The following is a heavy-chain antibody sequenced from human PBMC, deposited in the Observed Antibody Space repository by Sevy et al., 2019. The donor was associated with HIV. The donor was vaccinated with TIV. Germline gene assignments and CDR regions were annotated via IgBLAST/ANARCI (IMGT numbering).Heavy chain of an antibody. Sequence: GGSLRLSCAASGFTFDDYAMHWVRQAPGKGLEWVSGISWNSGNIGYADSVKGRFTISRDNAKNSLYLQMNSLRAEDMALYYCARGFWSGLGYFDYWGQGTLVTVSS. D-gene: IGHD3-3*01. V-gene: IGHV3-9*03. CDR1: GFTFDDYA. CDR3: ARGFWSGLGYFDY. J-gene: IGHJ4*02. CDR2: ISWNSGNI.